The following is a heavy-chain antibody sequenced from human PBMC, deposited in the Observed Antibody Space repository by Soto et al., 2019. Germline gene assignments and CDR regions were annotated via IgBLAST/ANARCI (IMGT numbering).Heavy chain of an antibody. J-gene: IGHJ5*02. CDR1: GGSISSGGYY. Sequence: QVQLQESGPGLVKPSQTLSLNCTVSGGSISSGGYYWSWIRQHPGKGLEWIGYIYYSGSTYYNPSLRSRVTISVDTSKNQFSLKLSSVTAADTAVYYCARGLEGSGPVEWWFDPWGQGTLVTVSS. CDR3: ARGLEGSGPVEWWFDP. D-gene: IGHD3-10*01. CDR2: IYYSGST. V-gene: IGHV4-31*03.